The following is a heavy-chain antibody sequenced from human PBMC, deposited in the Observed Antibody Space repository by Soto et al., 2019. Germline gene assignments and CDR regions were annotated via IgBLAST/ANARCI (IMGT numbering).Heavy chain of an antibody. CDR1: GFTFSSYS. D-gene: IGHD4-17*01. CDR2: ISSSSSTI. V-gene: IGHV3-48*02. Sequence: GESLTISCAASGFTFSSYSMNWVRQAPGKGLEWVSYISSSSSTIYYADSVKGRFTISRDNAKNSLYLQMNSLRDEDTAVYYCARSPAILSYGDYVTFGTIYHWGQGTLVTVSS. J-gene: IGHJ5*02. CDR3: ARSPAILSYGDYVTFGTIYH.